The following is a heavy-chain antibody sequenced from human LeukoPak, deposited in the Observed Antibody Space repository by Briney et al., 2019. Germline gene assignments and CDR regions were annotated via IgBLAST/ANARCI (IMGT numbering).Heavy chain of an antibody. Sequence: SETLSLTCAVYGGSFSGYYWSWIRQPPGKGLEWIGGINHSGSTNYNPSLKSRVTISVDTSKNQFSLQLSSVTAADTAVYYCARDTLKQQLVTTRQFDYWGQGTLVTVSS. CDR3: ARDTLKQQLVTTRQFDY. D-gene: IGHD6-13*01. CDR2: INHSGST. V-gene: IGHV4-34*01. J-gene: IGHJ4*02. CDR1: GGSFSGYY.